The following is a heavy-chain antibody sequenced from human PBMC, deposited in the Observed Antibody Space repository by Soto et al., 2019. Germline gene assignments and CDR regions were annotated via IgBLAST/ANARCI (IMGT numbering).Heavy chain of an antibody. D-gene: IGHD5-18*01. CDR1: GYIFTNYA. Sequence: ASVKVSCKASGYIFTNYAIHWVRQAPGQRLEWMGWISAYNGNTNYAQKLQGRVTMTTDTSTSTAYMELRSLRSDDTAVYYCARPRGYSYGFDYWGQGTLVTVSS. CDR2: ISAYNGNT. J-gene: IGHJ4*02. V-gene: IGHV1-18*01. CDR3: ARPRGYSYGFDY.